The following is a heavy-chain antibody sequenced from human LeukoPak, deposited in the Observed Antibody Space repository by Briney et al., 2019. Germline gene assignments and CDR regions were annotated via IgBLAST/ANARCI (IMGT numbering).Heavy chain of an antibody. D-gene: IGHD6-25*01. CDR1: GDSFSAISSSTYY. CDR3: AIQVPAAAAVARGNCVY. J-gene: IGHJ4*02. Sequence: PSETLSLTCTVSGDSFSAISSSTYYWGWIRQAPGKGLEWIGSLFYGENTHYNPSLKSRATLSVDSSKNQFSLKLTSVTAADAAGYCCAIQVPAAAAVARGNCVYWGQGTVVTVSS. CDR2: LFYGENT. V-gene: IGHV4-39*01.